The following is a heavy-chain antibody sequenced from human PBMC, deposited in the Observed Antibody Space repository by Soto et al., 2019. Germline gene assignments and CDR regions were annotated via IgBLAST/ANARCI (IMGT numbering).Heavy chain of an antibody. J-gene: IGHJ5*01. CDR1: GFTFSSYG. V-gene: IGHV3-33*01. D-gene: IGHD2-2*01. Sequence: QVQLMESGGGVVQPGRSLRLSCAASGFTFSSYGMHWVRQAPGKGLEWVAVIWYDGSNKYYADSVKGRFTISRDNSKNTLYLQMNSLRAEDTAVYYCARDADIVVVPAAIGFDCWGQGTLVTVSS. CDR3: ARDADIVVVPAAIGFDC. CDR2: IWYDGSNK.